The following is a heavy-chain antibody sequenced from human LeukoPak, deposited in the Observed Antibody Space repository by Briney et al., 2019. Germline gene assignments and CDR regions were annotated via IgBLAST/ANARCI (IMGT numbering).Heavy chain of an antibody. Sequence: ASVKVSCKASGYTFTSYAMNWVRQAPGQELEWMGWINTNTGNPTYAQGFTGRFVLSLDTSVSTAYLQISSLKAEDTAVYYCAREMATPYDYGDHSGDWFDPWGQGTLVTVSS. CDR2: INTNTGNP. V-gene: IGHV7-4-1*02. CDR3: AREMATPYDYGDHSGDWFDP. D-gene: IGHD4-17*01. CDR1: GYTFTSYA. J-gene: IGHJ5*02.